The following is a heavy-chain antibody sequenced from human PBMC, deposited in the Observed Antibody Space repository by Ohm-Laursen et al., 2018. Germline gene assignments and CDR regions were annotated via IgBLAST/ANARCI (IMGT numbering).Heavy chain of an antibody. CDR1: GFTFSSYC. Sequence: SLRLSCAASGFTFSSYCMSWVRQAPGKGLEWVANIKQDGSEKYYVDSVKGRFTISRDNAKNSLYLQMNSLRAEDTAVYYCARDTPRGSYGSSAFDIWGQGTMVTVSS. V-gene: IGHV3-7*01. CDR2: IKQDGSEK. D-gene: IGHD1-26*01. CDR3: ARDTPRGSYGSSAFDI. J-gene: IGHJ3*02.